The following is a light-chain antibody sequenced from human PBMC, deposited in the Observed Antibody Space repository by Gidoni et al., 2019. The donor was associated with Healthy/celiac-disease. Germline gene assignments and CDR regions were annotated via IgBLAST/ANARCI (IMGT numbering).Light chain of an antibody. CDR2: KAS. CDR1: QSISSW. J-gene: IGKJ2*01. CDR3: QQYNSYLYT. Sequence: IQMTQSPSTLSASVGDRVTITCRASQSISSWLAWYQQKPGKAPKLLIYKASSLESGVPSRFSGSGSGTEFTITISSLQPDDFATYYCQQYNSYLYTFGQGTKLEIK. V-gene: IGKV1-5*03.